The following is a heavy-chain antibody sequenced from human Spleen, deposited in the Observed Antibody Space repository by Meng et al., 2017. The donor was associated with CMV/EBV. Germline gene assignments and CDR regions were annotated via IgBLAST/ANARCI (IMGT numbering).Heavy chain of an antibody. Sequence: CAVSGSSLIRCSWWSWFRQPPEKGLEWIGEVSHSGRTNFNPSLTSRVTMSVDKSKNQFSLNLTSVTAADTAVYYCARASPDSDWYFDLWGRGTLVTVSS. CDR3: ARASPDSDWYFDL. D-gene: IGHD2-2*01. J-gene: IGHJ2*01. CDR2: VSHSGRT. V-gene: IGHV4-4*02. CDR1: GSSLIRCSW.